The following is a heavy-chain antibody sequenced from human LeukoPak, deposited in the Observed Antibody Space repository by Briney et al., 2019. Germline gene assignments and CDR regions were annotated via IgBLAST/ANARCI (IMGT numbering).Heavy chain of an antibody. CDR2: ISAYNGNT. CDR3: ARVVRPYYYDSSGLDV. D-gene: IGHD3-22*01. Sequence: ASVKVSCKASGYTFTSYGISWVRQAPGQGLEWMGWISAYNGNTNYAQKLQGGVTMTTDTSTSTAYMELRSLRSDDTAVYYCARVVRPYYYDSSGLDVWGKGTTVTISS. V-gene: IGHV1-18*01. J-gene: IGHJ6*04. CDR1: GYTFTSYG.